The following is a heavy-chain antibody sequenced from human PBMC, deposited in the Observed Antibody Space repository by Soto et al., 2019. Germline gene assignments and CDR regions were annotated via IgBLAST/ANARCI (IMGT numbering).Heavy chain of an antibody. D-gene: IGHD3-9*01. CDR3: ARHLPYYDILTGYYHNWFDT. CDR2: IDPSDSYT. V-gene: IGHV5-10-1*01. CDR1: GYSFTSYW. J-gene: IGHJ5*02. Sequence: PGESLKISCKGSGYSFTSYWISWVRQMPGKGLEWMGRIDPSDSYTNYSPSFQGHVTISADKSISTAYLQWSSLKASDPAMYYCARHLPYYDILTGYYHNWFDTWGQGTLVTVSS.